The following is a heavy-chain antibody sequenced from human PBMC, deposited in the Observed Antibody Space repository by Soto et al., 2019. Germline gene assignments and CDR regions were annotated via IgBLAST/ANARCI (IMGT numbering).Heavy chain of an antibody. V-gene: IGHV3-33*01. J-gene: IGHJ4*02. Sequence: GGSLRLSCAASGFTFSSYGMHWVRQAPGKGLEWVAVIWYDGSNKYYADSGKGRFTISRDNSKNTLYLQMNSLRAEDTAVYYCARDNRIPFYYFDYWGQGTLVTVSS. CDR3: ARDNRIPFYYFDY. CDR1: GFTFSSYG. CDR2: IWYDGSNK. D-gene: IGHD2-21*01.